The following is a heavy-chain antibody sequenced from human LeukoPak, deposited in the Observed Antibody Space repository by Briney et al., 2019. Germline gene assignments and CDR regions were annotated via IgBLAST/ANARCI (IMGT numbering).Heavy chain of an antibody. V-gene: IGHV3-7*01. CDR1: GFTFSSYW. CDR2: IKQDGSEK. CDR3: ARGWADYYGSGSYREDAFDI. J-gene: IGHJ3*02. Sequence: GGSLRLSCAASGFTFSSYWMSWVRQAPGKGLQWVANIKQDGSEKYYVNSVKGRFIISRDNAKNSLYLQMNSLRAEDTAVYYCARGWADYYGSGSYREDAFDIWGQGTMVTVSS. D-gene: IGHD3-10*01.